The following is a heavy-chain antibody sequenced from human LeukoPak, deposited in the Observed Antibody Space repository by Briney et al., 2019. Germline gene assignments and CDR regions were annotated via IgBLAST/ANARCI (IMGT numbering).Heavy chain of an antibody. CDR3: ARDMSGGLQIAAADYEFDY. V-gene: IGHV3-7*01. Sequence: PGGSLRLSCVGSGFTFTTYWMSWVRQAPGKGLEWVANIKQDGSEKYYVDSVKGRFTISRDNAKNSLYLQMNSLRAEDTAVYYCARDMSGGLQIAAADYEFDYWGQGTLVTVSS. J-gene: IGHJ4*02. D-gene: IGHD6-13*01. CDR1: GFTFTTYW. CDR2: IKQDGSEK.